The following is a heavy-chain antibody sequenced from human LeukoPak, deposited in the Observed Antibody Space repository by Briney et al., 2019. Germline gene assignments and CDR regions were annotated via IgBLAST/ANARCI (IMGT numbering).Heavy chain of an antibody. D-gene: IGHD3-10*01. Sequence: GGSLRLSCAASGFTFSSDGMHWVRQAPGKGLEWVAVISYDGSNKYYADSVKGRFTISRDNSKNTLYLQMNSLTAEDTAVYSCAKEALPMVRGVPYYYGMDVWGQGTTVTVSS. CDR1: GFTFSSDG. J-gene: IGHJ6*02. CDR3: AKEALPMVRGVPYYYGMDV. V-gene: IGHV3-30*18. CDR2: ISYDGSNK.